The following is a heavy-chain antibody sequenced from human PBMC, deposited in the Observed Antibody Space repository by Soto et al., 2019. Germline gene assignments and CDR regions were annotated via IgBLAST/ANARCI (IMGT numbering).Heavy chain of an antibody. V-gene: IGHV5-10-1*01. D-gene: IGHD3-22*01. CDR3: ARQIYDSDTGPNFQYYFDS. CDR1: GYSFAGYW. Sequence: GESLKISCKGSGYSFAGYWITWVRQKPGKGVEWMGRIDPSDSQTYYSPSFRGHVNISVTKSITTVFLQWSSLRASDTAMYYCARQIYDSDTGPNFQYYFDSWGQGTPVTVSS. J-gene: IGHJ4*02. CDR2: IDPSDSQT.